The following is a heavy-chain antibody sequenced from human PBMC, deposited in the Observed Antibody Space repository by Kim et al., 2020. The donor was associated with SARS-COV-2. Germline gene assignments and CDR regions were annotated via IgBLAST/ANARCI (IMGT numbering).Heavy chain of an antibody. Sequence: GGSLRLSCAASGFTFSSCSMNWVRQGPGTGLERESFISIFSSRRNYADPVKGRCIIIRDNAKNKLYLQMNSLRAEDTAVDYCAREPGGGFGWLIWY. D-gene: IGHD3-9*01. CDR1: GFTFSSCS. CDR3: AREPGGGFGWLIWY. V-gene: IGHV3-48*01. J-gene: IGHJ2*01. CDR2: ISIFSSRR.